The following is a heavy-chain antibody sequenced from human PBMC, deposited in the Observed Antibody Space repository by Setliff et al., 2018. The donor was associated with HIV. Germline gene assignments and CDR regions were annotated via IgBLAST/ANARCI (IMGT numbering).Heavy chain of an antibody. D-gene: IGHD2-2*01. CDR3: ASRVPAARQFDY. J-gene: IGHJ4*02. Sequence: SETLSLTCAVSSGSISSSNWWSWVRQPPGKELEWIGEIYHSGSTNYNPSLKSRVTIPLDRFKNQFSLKLTSVTAADTAVYYCASRVPAARQFDYWGQGTLVTVSS. V-gene: IGHV4-4*02. CDR1: SGSISSSNW. CDR2: IYHSGST.